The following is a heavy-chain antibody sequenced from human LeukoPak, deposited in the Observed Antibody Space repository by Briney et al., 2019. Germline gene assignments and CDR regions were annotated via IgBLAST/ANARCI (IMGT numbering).Heavy chain of an antibody. Sequence: GGSLRLSCAASGFTFSDSWMTWVRQAPGKGLEWVANIEQDGSEKNYVDSVKGRFTITRDNAKNSLYLQMNSLRAEDTAVYYCARGHGWFDPWGQGTLVTVSS. CDR2: IEQDGSEK. J-gene: IGHJ5*02. V-gene: IGHV3-7*05. CDR1: GFTFSDSW. CDR3: ARGHGWFDP.